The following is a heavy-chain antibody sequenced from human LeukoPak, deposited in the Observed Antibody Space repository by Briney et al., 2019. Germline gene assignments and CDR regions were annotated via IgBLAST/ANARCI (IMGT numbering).Heavy chain of an antibody. J-gene: IGHJ5*02. CDR2: INWNGGST. CDR3: AKDQGSSWYGWFDP. Sequence: GGSLRLSCAASGFTFDDYGMSWVRQAPGKGLEWVSGINWNGGSTGYADSVKGRFTISRDNAKNSLYLQMNSLRAEDTAVYYCAKDQGSSWYGWFDPWGQGTLVTVSS. CDR1: GFTFDDYG. V-gene: IGHV3-20*04. D-gene: IGHD6-13*01.